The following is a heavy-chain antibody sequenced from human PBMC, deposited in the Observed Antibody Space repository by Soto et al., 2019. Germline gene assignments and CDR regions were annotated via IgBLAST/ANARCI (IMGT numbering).Heavy chain of an antibody. J-gene: IGHJ6*02. D-gene: IGHD6-6*01. CDR3: TRALYSSSSYYYYYGMDV. CDR1: GGTFSSYA. V-gene: IGHV1-69*01. CDR2: IIPIFGTA. Sequence: QVQLVQSGAEVQKPGSSVKVSCKASGGTFSSYAISWVRQAPGQGLEWMGGIIPIFGTANYAQKFQGRVTITADESTSTAYMELSSLRSEDTAVYYCTRALYSSSSYYYYYGMDVWGQGTTVTVSS.